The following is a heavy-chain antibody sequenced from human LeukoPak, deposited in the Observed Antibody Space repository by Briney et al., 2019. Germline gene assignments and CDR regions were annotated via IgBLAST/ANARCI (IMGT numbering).Heavy chain of an antibody. V-gene: IGHV3-74*01. D-gene: IGHD3-3*01. Sequence: PGGSLRLSCAASGFTFSSYWMHWVRQAPGKGLVWVSRINSDGSSTSYADSVQGRFTISGDNAKNTLYLQMNSLRAEDTAVYYCARGVWRDYYAFDIWGQGTMVTVSS. CDR2: INSDGSST. CDR3: ARGVWRDYYAFDI. CDR1: GFTFSSYW. J-gene: IGHJ3*02.